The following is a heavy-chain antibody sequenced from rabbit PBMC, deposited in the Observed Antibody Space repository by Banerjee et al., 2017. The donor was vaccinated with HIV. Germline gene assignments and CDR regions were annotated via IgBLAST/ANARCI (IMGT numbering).Heavy chain of an antibody. J-gene: IGHJ4*01. CDR3: VRDRGVVAGMGYYFNL. Sequence: QEQLVESGGGLVQPGGSLKLSCKASGFDFSSYGVSWVRQAPGKGLEWIGYIDPVFGSTYYASWVNGRFTLSSHNAQNTMYLQLNSLTAADTATYFCVRDRGVVAGMGYYFNLWGPGTLVTVS. CDR2: IDPVFGST. D-gene: IGHD4-1*01. V-gene: IGHV1S47*01. CDR1: GFDFSSYG.